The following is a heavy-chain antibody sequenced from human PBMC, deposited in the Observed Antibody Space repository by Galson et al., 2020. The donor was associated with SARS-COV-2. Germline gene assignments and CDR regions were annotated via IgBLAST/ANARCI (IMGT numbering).Heavy chain of an antibody. CDR1: GYTLTELS. Sequence: ASVKVSCKVSGYTLTELSMHWVRQAPGKGLEWMGGFDPEDGEKIYAQKFQGRVTMTEDTSTDTAYMELSSLRSEDTAVYYCATVGNDSSGYYLPFFDYWGQGTLVTVSS. CDR2: FDPEDGEK. D-gene: IGHD3-22*01. CDR3: ATVGNDSSGYYLPFFDY. J-gene: IGHJ4*02. V-gene: IGHV1-24*01.